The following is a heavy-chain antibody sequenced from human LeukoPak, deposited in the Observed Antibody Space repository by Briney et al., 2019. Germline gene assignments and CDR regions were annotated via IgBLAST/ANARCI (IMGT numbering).Heavy chain of an antibody. V-gene: IGHV1-18*01. D-gene: IGHD6-13*01. CDR1: GYTFTSYG. CDR2: ISAYNGNT. J-gene: IGHJ6*02. Sequence: GASVKVSCKASGYTFTSYGISWVRQAPGQGLEWMGWISAYNGNTNYAQKLQGRVTMTTDTSTSTAYMELSSLRSEDTAVYYCARELKQQLPLDGMDVWGQGTTVTVSS. CDR3: ARELKQQLPLDGMDV.